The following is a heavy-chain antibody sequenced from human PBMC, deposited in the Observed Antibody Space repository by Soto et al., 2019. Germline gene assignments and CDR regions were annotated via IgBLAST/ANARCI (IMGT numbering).Heavy chain of an antibody. CDR3: AKDPPDHDYGDHFDY. CDR1: GFTFSSYG. D-gene: IGHD4-17*01. CDR2: ISYDGSNK. J-gene: IGHJ4*02. Sequence: GGSLRLSCAASGFTFSSYGMHWVRQAPGKGLEWVAVISYDGSNKYYADSVKGRFTISRDNSKNTLYLQMNSLRAEDTAVYYCAKDPPDHDYGDHFDYWGQGTLVTVSS. V-gene: IGHV3-30*18.